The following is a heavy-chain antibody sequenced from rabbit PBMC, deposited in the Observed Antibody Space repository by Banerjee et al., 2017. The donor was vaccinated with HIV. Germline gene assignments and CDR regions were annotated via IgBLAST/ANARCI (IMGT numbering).Heavy chain of an antibody. CDR2: INAGSSTST. J-gene: IGHJ4*01. CDR3: MRVGVSYPL. Sequence: QSLEESGGDLVKPGASLTLTCTASGFSSSSNYYMCWVRQAPGKGLELIACINAGSSTSTYYASWAKGRFTISKTSSTTVTLQMTSLTAADTATYFCMRVGVSYPLWGPGTLVTDS. V-gene: IGHV1S40*01. D-gene: IGHD6-1*01. CDR1: GFSSSSNYY.